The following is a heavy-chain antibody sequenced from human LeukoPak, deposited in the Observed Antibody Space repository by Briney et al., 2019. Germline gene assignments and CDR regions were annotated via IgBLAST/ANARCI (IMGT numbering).Heavy chain of an antibody. CDR2: TSADGDTA. J-gene: IGHJ4*02. CDR3: VRGAADSFEY. V-gene: IGHV3-74*01. Sequence: GGSLRLSCAASGFSLSHYWMHWARQAPGKGLEWVSHTSADGDTANYADSVKGRFTISRDNAKNTLYLQMNSLRVEDTALYYCVRGAADSFEYWGQGTLVTVPS. CDR1: GFSLSHYW.